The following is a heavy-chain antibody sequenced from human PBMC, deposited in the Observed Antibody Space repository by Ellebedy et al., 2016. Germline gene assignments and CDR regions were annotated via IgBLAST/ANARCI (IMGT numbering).Heavy chain of an antibody. CDR3: ASPAGATNPSAFDY. V-gene: IGHV5-51*01. Sequence: GESLKISCKGSGYSFTSYWIGWVRQMPGKGLEWMGIIYPGDSDTKYSPSFQGQVTISVDKSISTAYLQWGSLKASDTAMYYCASPAGATNPSAFDYWGQGISVTVSS. J-gene: IGHJ4*02. CDR2: IYPGDSDT. D-gene: IGHD5-12*01. CDR1: GYSFTSYW.